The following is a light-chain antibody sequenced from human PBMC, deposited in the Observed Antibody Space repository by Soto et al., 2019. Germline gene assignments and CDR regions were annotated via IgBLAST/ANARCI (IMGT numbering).Light chain of an antibody. Sequence: EIVLTPSPGTLPLSPGERATLSCRASLSVASNYVAWYQQKPGQAPRLLIYAASGRATGIPDRFSGSGSGTDFTLTISRLEPEDFAVYYCQQYGSAPWTFGQGTKVEIK. CDR2: AAS. CDR1: LSVASNY. CDR3: QQYGSAPWT. V-gene: IGKV3-20*01. J-gene: IGKJ1*01.